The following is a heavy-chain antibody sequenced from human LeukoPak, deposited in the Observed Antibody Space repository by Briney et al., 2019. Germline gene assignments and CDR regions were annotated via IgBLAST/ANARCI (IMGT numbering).Heavy chain of an antibody. CDR2: MNPNSGNT. D-gene: IGHD6-6*01. V-gene: IGHV1-8*01. J-gene: IGHJ4*02. CDR1: GYTFSSYD. CDR3: ARGLGSSSGRNY. Sequence: ASVKVSCKASGYTFSSYDINWVRQATGQGLEWMGWMNPNSGNTAYVQKFQGRVTMTRNTSISTAYLELSSLRSDDTAVYYCARGLGSSSGRNYWGQGTLVTVSS.